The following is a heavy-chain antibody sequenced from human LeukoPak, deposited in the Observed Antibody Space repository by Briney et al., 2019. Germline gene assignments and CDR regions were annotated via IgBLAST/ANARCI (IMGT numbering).Heavy chain of an antibody. Sequence: SETLSLTCAVSGASISGSGYYWGWLRQPPGKGLEWIGNIYSRGSTYYNASLQSRVTISIDTSKNQFSLTLNSVTGADTAMYYCAKSGGYGLIEYWGQGTRVTVSS. CDR3: AKSGGYGLIEY. J-gene: IGHJ4*02. D-gene: IGHD1-26*01. CDR2: IYSRGST. CDR1: GASISGSGYY. V-gene: IGHV4-39*01.